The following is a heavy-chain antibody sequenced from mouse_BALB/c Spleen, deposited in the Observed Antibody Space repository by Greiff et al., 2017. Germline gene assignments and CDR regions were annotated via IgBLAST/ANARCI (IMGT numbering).Heavy chain of an antibody. CDR2: ISSGGSYT. J-gene: IGHJ2*01. Sequence: EVMLVESGGGLVKPGGSLKLSCAASGFTFSSYTMSWVRQTPEKRLEWVATISSGGSYTYYPDSVKGRFTISRDNAKNTLYLQMSSLKSEDTAMYYCTRALLKGNYFDYWGQGTTLTVSS. V-gene: IGHV5-6-4*01. CDR3: TRALLKGNYFDY. CDR1: GFTFSSYT. D-gene: IGHD1-3*01.